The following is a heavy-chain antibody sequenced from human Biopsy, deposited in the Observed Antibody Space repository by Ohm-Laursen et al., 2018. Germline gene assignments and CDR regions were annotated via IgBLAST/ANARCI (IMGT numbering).Heavy chain of an antibody. D-gene: IGHD6-19*01. CDR3: AAGFRSGWYWFDS. V-gene: IGHV1-24*01. CDR1: GYTLTELS. J-gene: IGHJ5*01. CDR2: FAPEDGKT. Sequence: SETVSCKVSGYTLTELSMHWVRQSPGNGLEWMGGFAPEDGKTFYAQNFQGRVTMTEGASTDTAYMELSGLRSEGTAVYYCAAGFRSGWYWFDSWGQGTLVTVSS.